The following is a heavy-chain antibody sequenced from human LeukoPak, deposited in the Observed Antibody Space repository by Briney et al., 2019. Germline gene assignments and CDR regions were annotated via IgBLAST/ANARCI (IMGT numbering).Heavy chain of an antibody. D-gene: IGHD2-2*01. CDR2: IYYSGST. J-gene: IGHJ5*02. V-gene: IGHV4-39*07. CDR1: GGSISSSSYY. CDR3: ARGVVPAATSNNWFDP. Sequence: PSETLSLTCTVSGGSISSSSYYWGWIRQPPGKGLEWIGSIYYSGSTYYNPSLKSRVTISVDTSKNQFSLKLSSVTAVDTAVYYCARGVVPAATSNNWFDPWGQGTLVTVSS.